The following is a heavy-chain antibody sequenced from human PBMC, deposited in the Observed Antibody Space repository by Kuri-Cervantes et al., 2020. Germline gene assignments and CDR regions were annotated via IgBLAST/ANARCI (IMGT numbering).Heavy chain of an antibody. Sequence: GGSLRLSCTASGFTFGDYAMSWFRQAPGKGLEWVGFIRSKAYGGTTEYAASVKGRFTISRDNSKNTLYLQMNSLRAEDTAVYYCARRAGTGHALGWDYFDYWGQGTLVTVSS. CDR2: IRSKAYGGTT. V-gene: IGHV3-49*03. J-gene: IGHJ4*02. D-gene: IGHD3/OR15-3a*01. CDR3: ARRAGTGHALGWDYFDY. CDR1: GFTFGDYA.